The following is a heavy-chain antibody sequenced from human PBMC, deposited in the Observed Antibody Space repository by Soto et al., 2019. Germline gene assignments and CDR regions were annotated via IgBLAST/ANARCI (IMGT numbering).Heavy chain of an antibody. CDR1: GFTFRKAW. J-gene: IGHJ4*02. CDR2: IKSNTDGGTA. Sequence: LRLSCAASGFTFRKAWMSWVRQAPGKGLEWVGRIKSNTDGGTADYAAPVMGRFTISRDNAKNSLYLEMNSLRVEDTAVYYCARDWGGLGYWGQGTLVTVYS. V-gene: IGHV3-15*01. CDR3: ARDWGGLGY. D-gene: IGHD3-10*01.